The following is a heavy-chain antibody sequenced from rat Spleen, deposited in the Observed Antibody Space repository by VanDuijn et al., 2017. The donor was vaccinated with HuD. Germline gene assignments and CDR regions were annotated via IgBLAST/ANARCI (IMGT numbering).Heavy chain of an antibody. CDR3: TRDDGTYYYGGWFPY. D-gene: IGHD1-12*02. CDR1: GFSLTSYH. V-gene: IGHV2-38*01. Sequence: QVQLKESGPGLVQPSETLSLTCIVSGFSLTSYHVHWVRQSPGKGLEWIAAIWSGGSTYYNSALTSRLTITRDTSKNQIFLKMNSLQTDDTGTYYCTRDDGTYYYGGWFPYWGQGTLVTVSS. CDR2: IWSGGST. J-gene: IGHJ3*01.